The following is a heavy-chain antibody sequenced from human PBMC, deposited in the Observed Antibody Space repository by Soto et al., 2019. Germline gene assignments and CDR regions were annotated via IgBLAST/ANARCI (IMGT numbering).Heavy chain of an antibody. CDR1: GFTVSSKY. CDR2: IYTEGTT. D-gene: IGHD4-4*01. CDR3: ATPSATVISSDAFDI. V-gene: IGHV3-53*01. J-gene: IGHJ3*02. Sequence: EVQLVESGGGLIQPGGSLRLSCAASGFTVSSKYVIWVRQAPGKGLEWVSSIYTEGTTAYADFVRGRFTVSRDNSKNPLFLQRDSLRAEDTAVYYCATPSATVISSDAFDIWGQGTVVTVSS.